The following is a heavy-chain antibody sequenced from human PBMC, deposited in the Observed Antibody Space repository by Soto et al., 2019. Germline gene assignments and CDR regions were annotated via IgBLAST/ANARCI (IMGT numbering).Heavy chain of an antibody. J-gene: IGHJ5*02. CDR2: INGSSSTM. CDR1: GFTFGIYS. Sequence: EVQLVESGGGLVQRGGSLRLSCAASGFTFGIYSMNWVRQAPGQGLEWISYINGSSSTMYYAASVKGRFIISRDNADNSLYLQMNSLRDADTAVYYLARGDRFRWSGDRCFSDGLFLSLGQGTLGTVSS. CDR3: ARGDRFRWSGDRCFSDGLFLS. D-gene: IGHD2-15*01. V-gene: IGHV3-48*02.